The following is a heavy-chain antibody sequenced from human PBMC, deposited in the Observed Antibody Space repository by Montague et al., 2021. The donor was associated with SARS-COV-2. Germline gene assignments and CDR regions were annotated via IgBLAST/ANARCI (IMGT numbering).Heavy chain of an antibody. CDR1: GFTFSDYY. Sequence: SLRLSCAASGFTFSDYYMSWIRQAPGKGLEWVSYISGRGSYTDYADSVKGRFTISRDNARKSLYLEMNSLRAEDTAVYYCARLVGVESNRRDYFNYGAREPWSPSPQ. CDR2: ISGRGSYT. J-gene: IGHJ4*02. D-gene: IGHD1-14*01. V-gene: IGHV3-11*03. CDR3: ARLVGVESNRRDYFNY.